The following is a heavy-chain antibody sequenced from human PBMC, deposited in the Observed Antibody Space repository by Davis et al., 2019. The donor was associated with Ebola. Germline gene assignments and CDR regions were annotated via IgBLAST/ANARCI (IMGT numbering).Heavy chain of an antibody. CDR2: ISYDGSNK. J-gene: IGHJ4*02. CDR3: AKDESAPLGY. V-gene: IGHV3-30*18. D-gene: IGHD6-6*01. CDR1: GFTFSSYG. Sequence: PGGSLRLSCAASGFTFSSYGMHWVRQAPGKGLEWVAVISYDGSNKYYADSVKGRFTISRDNSKNTLYLQMNSLRAEDTAVYYCAKDESAPLGYWGQGTLVTVSS.